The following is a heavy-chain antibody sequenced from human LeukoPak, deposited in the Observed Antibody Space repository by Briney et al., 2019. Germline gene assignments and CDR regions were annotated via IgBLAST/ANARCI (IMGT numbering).Heavy chain of an antibody. V-gene: IGHV1-69*05. D-gene: IGHD5-18*01. Sequence: ASVEVTCKASGGTFSSYAISWVRQAPGQGLEWMGGIIPIFGTANYAQKFQGRVTITTDESTSTAYMELSSLRSEDTAVYYCARDPVDTAMDAGYWGQGTLVTVSS. CDR1: GGTFSSYA. CDR2: IIPIFGTA. J-gene: IGHJ4*02. CDR3: ARDPVDTAMDAGY.